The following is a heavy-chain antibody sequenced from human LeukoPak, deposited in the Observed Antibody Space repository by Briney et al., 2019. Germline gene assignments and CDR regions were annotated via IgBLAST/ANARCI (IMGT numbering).Heavy chain of an antibody. CDR3: AKEGYSGYDRGAPTLDY. V-gene: IGHV3-23*01. D-gene: IGHD5-12*01. CDR1: GFTFSSYA. CDR2: ISGSGGST. Sequence: GGSLRLSCAASGFTFSSYAMSWVRQAPGKGLEWVSAISGSGGSTYYADSVKGRFTISRDNSKNTLYLQMNSLRAEDTAVYYCAKEGYSGYDRGAPTLDYWGQGTLVTVSS. J-gene: IGHJ4*02.